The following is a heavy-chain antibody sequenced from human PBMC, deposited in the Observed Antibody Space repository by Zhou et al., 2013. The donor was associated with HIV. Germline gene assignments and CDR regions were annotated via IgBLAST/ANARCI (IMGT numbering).Heavy chain of an antibody. V-gene: IGHV1-69*13. CDR1: GYTFTNYY. CDR3: ARCYYDNSGCDY. Sequence: QVQLVQSESDVKKPGASAKVSCKTSGYTFTNYYVYWLRQAPGQGLEWMGGIIPFFGTANYAQKFQGRVAITAAESTSTAYMELSSLRSEDTAVYYCARCYYDNSGCDYWGQGTLVTVSS. J-gene: IGHJ4*02. D-gene: IGHD3-22*01. CDR2: IIPFFGTA.